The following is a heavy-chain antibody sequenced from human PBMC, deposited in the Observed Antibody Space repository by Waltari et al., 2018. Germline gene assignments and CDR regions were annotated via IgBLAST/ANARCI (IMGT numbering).Heavy chain of an antibody. CDR1: GFAFPTFG. D-gene: IGHD4-17*01. CDR3: ARALTTPNDF. Sequence: EVQLVESGGGLVKPGGSLRRPGAASGFAFPTFGLSWVRQAPGKGLEWVSSSTDGGAYLYYADSVRGRFTVSIDNAKNSLHLQMNNLRAEDTAVYYCARALTTPNDFWGQGTLVTVSS. CDR2: STDGGAYL. J-gene: IGHJ4*02. V-gene: IGHV3-21*03.